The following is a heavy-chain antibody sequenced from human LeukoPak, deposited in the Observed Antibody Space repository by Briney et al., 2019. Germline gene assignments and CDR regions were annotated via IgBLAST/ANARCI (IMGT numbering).Heavy chain of an antibody. V-gene: IGHV1-69*05. Sequence: ASVKVSCKASGGTFSSYAISWVRQAPGQGLEWMGGIIPIFGAANYAQKFQGRVTITTDESTSTAYMELSSLRSEDTAVYYCAREVVANYFDYWGQGTLVTVSS. CDR1: GGTFSSYA. CDR3: AREVVANYFDY. D-gene: IGHD5-12*01. CDR2: IIPIFGAA. J-gene: IGHJ4*02.